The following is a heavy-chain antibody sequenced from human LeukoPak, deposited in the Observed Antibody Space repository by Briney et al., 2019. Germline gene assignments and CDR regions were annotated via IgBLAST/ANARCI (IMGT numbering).Heavy chain of an antibody. V-gene: IGHV3-30*18. CDR1: GFTFSSYG. Sequence: PGRSLRLSCAASGFTFSSYGMHWVRQAPGKGLEWVAVISYDGSNKYYADSVKGRFTISRDNSKNTLYLQMNSLRAEDTAVYYCAKASGTWTTVVPFDPWGQGTLVTVSS. CDR3: AKASGTWTTVVPFDP. D-gene: IGHD4-23*01. CDR2: ISYDGSNK. J-gene: IGHJ5*02.